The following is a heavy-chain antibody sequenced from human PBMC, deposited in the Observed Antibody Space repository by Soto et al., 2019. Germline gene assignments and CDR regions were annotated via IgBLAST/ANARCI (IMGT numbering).Heavy chain of an antibody. J-gene: IGHJ4*02. CDR2: INPNSGVT. D-gene: IGHD5-12*01. CDR3: ARAVVTTTPNFDY. V-gene: IGHV1-2*04. CDR1: GYTFTGHY. Sequence: ASVKVSCKASGYTFTGHYIHWVRQAPGQGLEWMGWINPNSGVTNYAQKLQGWVTLTRDTSISTAYMELSRLRSDDTALYYCARAVVTTTPNFDYWGQGTLDTVSS.